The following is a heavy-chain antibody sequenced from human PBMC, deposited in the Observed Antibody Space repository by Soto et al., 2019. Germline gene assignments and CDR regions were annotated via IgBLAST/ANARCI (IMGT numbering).Heavy chain of an antibody. J-gene: IGHJ4*02. Sequence: EVQLLESGGGLVQPGGSLRLSCAASGFTFSSYAMSWVRQAPGKGLEWVLAVSSSGGSTYYAASVKGRFTISRDNSKNTLYLQMNSLRAEDTAVYYCAKYSTSWRGGQFDYWGQGILVTVSS. CDR3: AKYSTSWRGGQFDY. CDR2: VSSSGGST. V-gene: IGHV3-23*01. D-gene: IGHD6-13*01. CDR1: GFTFSSYA.